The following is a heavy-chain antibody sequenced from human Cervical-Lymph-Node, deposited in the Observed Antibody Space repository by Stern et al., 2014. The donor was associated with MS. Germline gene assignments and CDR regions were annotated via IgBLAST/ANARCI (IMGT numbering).Heavy chain of an antibody. CDR3: AKDINLRGTYYFDY. V-gene: IGHV3-9*01. J-gene: IGHJ4*02. CDR2: ISWNSGNI. D-gene: IGHD2-15*01. Sequence: EVQRVESGGGLVQPGRSLRLSCAASGFTFDDYAMHWVRQAPGKGLEWVSGISWNSGNIGYADSVKGRFTISRDNAKNSLYLQMNSLRAEDTALYYCAKDINLRGTYYFDYWGQGTLVTVSS. CDR1: GFTFDDYA.